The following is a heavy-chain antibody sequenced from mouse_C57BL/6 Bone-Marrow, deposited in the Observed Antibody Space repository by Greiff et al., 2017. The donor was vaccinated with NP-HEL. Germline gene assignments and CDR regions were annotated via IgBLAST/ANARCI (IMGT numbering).Heavy chain of an antibody. V-gene: IGHV14-3*01. J-gene: IGHJ1*03. CDR2: IDPANGNT. Sequence: EVQLQESVAELVRPGASVKLSCTASGFNIKNTYMHWVKQRPEQGLEWIGRIDPANGNTKYAPKFQGKATITADTSSNTAYLQLSSLTSEDTAIYYCVGYYGSDWYFDVWGTGTTVTVSS. D-gene: IGHD1-1*01. CDR3: VGYYGSDWYFDV. CDR1: GFNIKNTY.